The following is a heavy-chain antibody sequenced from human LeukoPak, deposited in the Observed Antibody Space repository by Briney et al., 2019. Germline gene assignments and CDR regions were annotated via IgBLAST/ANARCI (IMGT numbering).Heavy chain of an antibody. Sequence: SETLSLTCTVSGGSISSSSYYWGWIRQPPGKGLEWIGSIYYSGSTYYNPSLKSRVTISVDTSKNQFSLKLSSVTAADTAVYYCAGHPAITGTANWFDPWGQGTLVTVSS. CDR2: IYYSGST. V-gene: IGHV4-39*01. CDR3: AGHPAITGTANWFDP. J-gene: IGHJ5*02. D-gene: IGHD1-20*01. CDR1: GGSISSSSYY.